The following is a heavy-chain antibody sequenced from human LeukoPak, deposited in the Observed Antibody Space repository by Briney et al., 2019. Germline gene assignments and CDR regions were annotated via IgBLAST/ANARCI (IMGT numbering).Heavy chain of an antibody. CDR3: ARAVGGYSYGYVDYYYYGMDV. D-gene: IGHD5-18*01. J-gene: IGHJ6*02. CDR2: IYYSGST. V-gene: IGHV4-59*01. CDR1: GGSISSYY. Sequence: KPSETLSLTCTVSGGSISSYYWSWIRQPPGKGLEWIGYIYYSGSTNYNPSLKSRVTISVDTSKNQFSLKLSSVTAADTAVYYCARAVGGYSYGYVDYYYYGMDVWGQGTTATVSS.